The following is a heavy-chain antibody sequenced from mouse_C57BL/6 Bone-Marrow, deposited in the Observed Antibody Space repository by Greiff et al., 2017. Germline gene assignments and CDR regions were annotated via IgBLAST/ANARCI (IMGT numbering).Heavy chain of an antibody. V-gene: IGHV5-17*01. CDR3: ARSYDYAWFAY. CDR2: ISSGSSTI. D-gene: IGHD2-4*01. CDR1: GFTFSDYG. J-gene: IGHJ3*01. Sequence: EVQWVESGGGLVKPGGSLKLSCAASGFTFSDYGMHWVRQAPEKGLEWVAYISSGSSTIYYADTVKGRFTISRDNAKNTLFLQMTSLRSEDTAMYYCARSYDYAWFAYWGQGTLVTVSA.